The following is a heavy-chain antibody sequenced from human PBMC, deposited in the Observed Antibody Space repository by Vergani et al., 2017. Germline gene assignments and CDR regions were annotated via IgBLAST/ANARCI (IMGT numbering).Heavy chain of an antibody. D-gene: IGHD2-2*01. V-gene: IGHV4-59*01. Sequence: QLQLQESGPGLVKPSETLSLTCTVSGGSISSYYWSWIRQPPGKGLEWIGYIYYSGSTNYNPSLKSRVTISVDTSKNQFSLKLSSVTAADTAVYYCARAVGSCGSSTSCVYAFDIWGQGTMVTVSS. CDR3: ARAVGSCGSSTSCVYAFDI. CDR2: IYYSGST. J-gene: IGHJ3*02. CDR1: GGSISSYY.